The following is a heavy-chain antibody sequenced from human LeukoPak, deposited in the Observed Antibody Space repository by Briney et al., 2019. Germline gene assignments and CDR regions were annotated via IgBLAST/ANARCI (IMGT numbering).Heavy chain of an antibody. Sequence: AGGSLRLSCAASGFTFSNYGMSWVRQAPGKGLEWVAVISYDGSNKYYADSVKGRFTISRDNSKSTLYLQMNSLRAEDTAVYYCARGLHYYYYGMDVWGQGTTVTVSS. CDR2: ISYDGSNK. CDR3: ARGLHYYYYGMDV. D-gene: IGHD3-10*01. CDR1: GFTFSNYG. J-gene: IGHJ6*02. V-gene: IGHV3-30*03.